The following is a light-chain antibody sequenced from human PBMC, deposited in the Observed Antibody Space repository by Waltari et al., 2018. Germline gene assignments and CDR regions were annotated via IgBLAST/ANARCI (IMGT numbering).Light chain of an antibody. J-gene: IGKJ3*01. CDR2: DAS. V-gene: IGKV1-33*01. CDR1: QDITNY. CDR3: QHYDNLPFT. Sequence: DIQMTQSPSSLSASVGDRVTITCQASQDITNYLNWYQHKPGKAPKLLIYDASNVETGVPSRFSGSGSGTDFTFTISNLHPEDVATYYCQHYDNLPFTFGPGTKVDIK.